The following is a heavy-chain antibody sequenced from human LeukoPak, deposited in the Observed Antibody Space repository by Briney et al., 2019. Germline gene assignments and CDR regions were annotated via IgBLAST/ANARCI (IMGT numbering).Heavy chain of an antibody. J-gene: IGHJ6*03. Sequence: ASVKVSCKASGYTFTGYYMHWVRQAPGQGLEWMGWMNPNSGNTGYAQKFQGRVTMTRNTSISTAYMELSSLRSEDTAVYYCARGIYYYYYYMDVWGKGTTVTISS. CDR2: MNPNSGNT. V-gene: IGHV1-8*02. CDR3: ARGIYYYYYYMDV. CDR1: GYTFTGYY.